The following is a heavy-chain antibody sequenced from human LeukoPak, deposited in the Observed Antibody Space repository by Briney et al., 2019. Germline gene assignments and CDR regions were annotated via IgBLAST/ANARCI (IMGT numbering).Heavy chain of an antibody. CDR3: ARGRGTIGSNRDFYFYYYMDI. CDR1: GYTFTNYA. Sequence: ASVTVSCTASGYTFTNYAMHWVRLAPGQRLQWMGWINLVNGNTKYSQYFEGRVTITRDTSASTVYMELSSLRPDDMAVYYCARGRGTIGSNRDFYFYYYMDIWGNGTTVTVSS. V-gene: IGHV1-3*03. CDR2: INLVNGNT. D-gene: IGHD2-21*01. J-gene: IGHJ6*03.